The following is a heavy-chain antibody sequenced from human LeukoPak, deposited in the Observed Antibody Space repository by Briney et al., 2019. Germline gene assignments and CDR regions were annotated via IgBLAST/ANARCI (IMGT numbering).Heavy chain of an antibody. CDR3: ARGPRWLQPYLDY. Sequence: GGSLRLSCAASGFTFSSYSMNWVRQAPGKGLEWVSYISSSSSTIYYADSVKGRFTISRDNAKNSLYLQMNSLRAEDTAVYYCARGPRWLQPYLDYWGQGTLVTVSS. CDR1: GFTFSSYS. V-gene: IGHV3-48*01. D-gene: IGHD5-24*01. CDR2: ISSSSSTI. J-gene: IGHJ4*02.